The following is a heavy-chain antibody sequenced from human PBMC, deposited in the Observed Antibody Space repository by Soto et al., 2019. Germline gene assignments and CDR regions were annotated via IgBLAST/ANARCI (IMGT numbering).Heavy chain of an antibody. Sequence: GSLRLSCAAAGFTFSSYSMNWVRQAPGKGLEWVSAISGSGGSTYYADSVKGRFTISRDNSKNTLYLQMNSLRAEDTAVYYCARGGYDAFDIWGQGTMVTVSS. V-gene: IGHV3-23*01. CDR2: ISGSGGST. CDR1: GFTFSSYS. CDR3: ARGGYDAFDI. J-gene: IGHJ3*02. D-gene: IGHD3-22*01.